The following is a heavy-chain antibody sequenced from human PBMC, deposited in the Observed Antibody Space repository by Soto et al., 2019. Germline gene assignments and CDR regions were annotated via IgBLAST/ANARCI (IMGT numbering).Heavy chain of an antibody. D-gene: IGHD6-13*01. CDR3: ARDNPIAAAGSPSDAFDI. J-gene: IGHJ3*02. CDR1: GCTFSSYW. V-gene: IGHV3-7*01. Sequence: GALRLSCAASGCTFSSYWMSWVRQAPGKGLEWVANIKQDGSEKYYVDSVKGRFTISRDNAKNSLYLQMNSLRAEDTAVYYCARDNPIAAAGSPSDAFDIWGQGTMVTVSS. CDR2: IKQDGSEK.